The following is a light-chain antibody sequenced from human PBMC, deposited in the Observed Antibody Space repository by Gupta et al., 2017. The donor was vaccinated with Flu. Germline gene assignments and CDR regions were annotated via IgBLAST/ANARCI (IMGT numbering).Light chain of an antibody. J-gene: IGKJ1*01. CDR1: QGVSNSC. V-gene: IGKV3-20*01. Sequence: DIASPPPRARQGVSNSCLSWYQQKPGQAPRLLIFAASSRATGISDRFSGSGSGTDFTLTISRLELEDFAVYYCQQDSGSPWTFGQGTKVEI. CDR3: QQDSGSPWT. CDR2: AAS.